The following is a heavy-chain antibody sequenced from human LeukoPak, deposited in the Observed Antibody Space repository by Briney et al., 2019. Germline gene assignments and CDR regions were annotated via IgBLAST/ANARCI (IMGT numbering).Heavy chain of an antibody. Sequence: SETLSLTCTVSGGSISSYYWSWIRQPPGKGLEWTGYIYYSGSTNYNPSLKSRVTISVDTSKSQFSLKLSSVTAADTAVYYCARGYYRYGMDVWGQGTTVTVSS. V-gene: IGHV4-59*01. CDR2: IYYSGST. J-gene: IGHJ6*02. CDR1: GGSISSYY. CDR3: ARGYYRYGMDV. D-gene: IGHD2-15*01.